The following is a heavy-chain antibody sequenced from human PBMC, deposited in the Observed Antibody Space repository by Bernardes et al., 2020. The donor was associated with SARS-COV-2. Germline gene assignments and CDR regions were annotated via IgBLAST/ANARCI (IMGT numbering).Heavy chain of an antibody. Sequence: SETLSLTCTVSGGSISTTNWWTWVRHPPGKGLEWTWEISHNGITNYNPSLKGRLTISMDKSKNQFSLKLTSVTAADTAVYYCARAYYPTYCAPTMCYDFYGVWGQGTVVTVSS. V-gene: IGHV4-4*02. CDR2: ISHNGIT. D-gene: IGHD3-3*01. J-gene: IGHJ3*01. CDR1: GGSISTTNW. CDR3: ARAYYPTYCAPTMCYDFYGV.